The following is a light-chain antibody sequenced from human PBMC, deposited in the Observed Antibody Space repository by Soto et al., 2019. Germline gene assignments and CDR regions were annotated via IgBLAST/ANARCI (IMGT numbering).Light chain of an antibody. CDR1: SSNIGAGYD. Sequence: QSVLTQPPSVSGAPGQRVTISCTGSSSNIGAGYDVHWYQQLPGTAPKLLIYDNXNRPSGVPDRFSGSKSGTSASLAITGLQAEDEADYYCQSYDRSLSGSRVFGTGTKLTVL. J-gene: IGLJ1*01. V-gene: IGLV1-40*01. CDR3: QSYDRSLSGSRV. CDR2: DNX.